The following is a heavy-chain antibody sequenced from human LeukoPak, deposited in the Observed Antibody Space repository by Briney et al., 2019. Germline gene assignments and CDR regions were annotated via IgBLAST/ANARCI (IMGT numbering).Heavy chain of an antibody. Sequence: SETLSLICTVSGYSISSGYFWGWIRQPPGKGLEWIGSIYHSGITYYNPSLRSRVTISVDTSKNQFSLKLSSVTAADTAVYYCARGGPRWQELRRNWFDPWGQGTLVTVSS. V-gene: IGHV4-38-2*02. D-gene: IGHD1-26*01. CDR2: IYHSGIT. J-gene: IGHJ5*02. CDR3: ARGGPRWQELRRNWFDP. CDR1: GYSISSGYF.